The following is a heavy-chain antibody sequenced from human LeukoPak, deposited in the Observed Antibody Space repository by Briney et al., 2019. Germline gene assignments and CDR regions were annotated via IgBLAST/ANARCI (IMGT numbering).Heavy chain of an antibody. CDR1: GFTFSSYA. J-gene: IGHJ4*02. Sequence: SGGSLRLSCAASGFTFSSYAMSWVRQAPGKELEWVSAISGGGGSTFYTDSVKGRFTISRDNSENTLYLKMNSLRAEDTAVYYCAKRACSSSSCSYFDNWGQGTLVTVSS. CDR3: AKRACSSSSCSYFDN. V-gene: IGHV3-23*01. D-gene: IGHD2-2*01. CDR2: ISGGGGST.